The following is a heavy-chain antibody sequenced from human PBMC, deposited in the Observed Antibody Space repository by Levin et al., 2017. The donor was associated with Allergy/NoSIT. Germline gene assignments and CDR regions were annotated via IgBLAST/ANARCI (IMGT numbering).Heavy chain of an antibody. CDR3: ARRGDRDGYNYWDFDY. V-gene: IGHV5-51*01. Sequence: GESLKISCKGSGYSFTSYWIGWVRQMPGKGLEWMGIIYPGDSDTRYSPSFQGQVTISADKSISTAYLQWSSLKASDTAMYYCARRGDRDGYNYWDFDYWGQGTLVTVSS. CDR1: GYSFTSYW. CDR2: IYPGDSDT. J-gene: IGHJ4*02. D-gene: IGHD5-24*01.